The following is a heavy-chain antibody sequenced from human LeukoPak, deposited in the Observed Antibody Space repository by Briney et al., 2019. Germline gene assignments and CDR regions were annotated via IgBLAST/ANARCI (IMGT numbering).Heavy chain of an antibody. Sequence: PGGSLRLSCAASGFTFDDYAMHWVRQAPGKGLEWVSGILRNSGSIGYADSVKGRFTISRDDAKNSLYLQMNSLRAEDTALYYCVKDGGRDTADAYYWGQGTLVSVSS. D-gene: IGHD3-16*01. V-gene: IGHV3-9*01. CDR3: VKDGGRDTADAYY. CDR1: GFTFDDYA. CDR2: ILRNSGSI. J-gene: IGHJ4*02.